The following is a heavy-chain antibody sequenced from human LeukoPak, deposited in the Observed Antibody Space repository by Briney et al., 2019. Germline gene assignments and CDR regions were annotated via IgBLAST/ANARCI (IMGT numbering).Heavy chain of an antibody. V-gene: IGHV1-2*02. CDR3: ATLWQWLATSPFDY. CDR1: GYTFTGYY. CDR2: INPNSGGT. Sequence: VASVKVSCKASGYTFTGYYMHWVRQAPGQGLEWMGWINPNSGGTNYAQKFQGRVTMTRDTSISTAYMELSSLRPEDTAVYYCATLWQWLATSPFDYWGQGTLVTVSS. J-gene: IGHJ4*02. D-gene: IGHD6-19*01.